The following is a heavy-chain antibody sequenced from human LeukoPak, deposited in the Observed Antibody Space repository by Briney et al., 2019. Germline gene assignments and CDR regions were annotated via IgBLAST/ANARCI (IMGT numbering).Heavy chain of an antibody. V-gene: IGHV4-61*02. J-gene: IGHJ5*02. Sequence: SQTLSLTCTVSGGSISSGNYYWSWIRQPAGKGLEWIGRIYSSGSTNYNPSLKSRVTISVDTSKNQFSLKLSSVTAADTAVYYCARKRREYSSSFDPWGQGTLVTVSS. D-gene: IGHD6-6*01. CDR3: ARKRREYSSSFDP. CDR2: IYSSGST. CDR1: GGSISSGNYY.